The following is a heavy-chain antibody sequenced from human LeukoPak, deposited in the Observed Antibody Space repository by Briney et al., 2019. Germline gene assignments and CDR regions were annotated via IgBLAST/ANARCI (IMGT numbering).Heavy chain of an antibody. CDR3: THGTTY. CDR1: GFTFSNAW. D-gene: IGHD1-1*01. V-gene: IGHV3-15*01. CDR2: FKSKTDGGTI. Sequence: GGSLRLSCAASGFTFSNAWMSWVRQAPGKGLEWVGRFKSKTDGGTIDYAAPVKGRFTISRDDSKNMLYLQMNGLQTEDTALYSCTHGTTYWGQGTLVTVSS. J-gene: IGHJ4*02.